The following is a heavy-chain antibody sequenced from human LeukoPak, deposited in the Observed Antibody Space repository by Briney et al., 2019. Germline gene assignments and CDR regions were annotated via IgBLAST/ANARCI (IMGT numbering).Heavy chain of an antibody. CDR2: ISSGSSTV. V-gene: IGHV3-48*01. CDR1: GFTFSSFA. Sequence: GGSLRLSCAASGFTFSSFAMSWVRQAPGKGLEWVSYISSGSSTVYYADSVKGRFTISRDNAKNSLYLHLSILRAEDTAVYYCARDYRGSYFYGMDVWGQGTTVTVSS. J-gene: IGHJ6*02. D-gene: IGHD1-26*01. CDR3: ARDYRGSYFYGMDV.